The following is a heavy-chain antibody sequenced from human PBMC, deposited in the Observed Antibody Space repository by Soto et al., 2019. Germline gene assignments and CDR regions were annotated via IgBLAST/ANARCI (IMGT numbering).Heavy chain of an antibody. V-gene: IGHV4-39*01. Sequence: QLQLQESGPGLVKPSETLSLTCSVSGDSISSNNYYCGWIRQPPGKGLEWIGSIHYTGSTHYNRSLKSRGSMSVDTSKSQFSLKLSSVTAADTAVYYCARHPGYAVPTVYATHYFNYWGQGILVTVST. J-gene: IGHJ4*02. CDR2: IHYTGST. CDR3: ARHPGYAVPTVYATHYFNY. D-gene: IGHD2-8*01. CDR1: GDSISSNNYY.